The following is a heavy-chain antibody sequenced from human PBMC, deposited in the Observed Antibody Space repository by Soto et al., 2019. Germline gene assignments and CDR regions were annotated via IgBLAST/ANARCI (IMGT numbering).Heavy chain of an antibody. Sequence: QIQLVQSGAEVKKPGASVKLSCKASGYVFTTFGISWVRQAPGQGLEWMGWISPYNGNTNYAQKFLGRVTITTNTSTSTAHMELRSLRSDDTAVYYSASDPYSEVLTGYYPPPWFDPWGQGTLVTVSS. CDR1: GYVFTTFG. D-gene: IGHD3-9*01. CDR2: ISPYNGNT. CDR3: ASDPYSEVLTGYYPPPWFDP. V-gene: IGHV1-18*01. J-gene: IGHJ5*02.